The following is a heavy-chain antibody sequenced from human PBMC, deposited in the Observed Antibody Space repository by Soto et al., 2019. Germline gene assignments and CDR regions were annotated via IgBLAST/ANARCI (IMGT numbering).Heavy chain of an antibody. V-gene: IGHV3-21*01. CDR2: ISSSSSYI. CDR3: ARDQGGYYSPFDY. D-gene: IGHD3-10*01. CDR1: GFTFSSYS. J-gene: IGHJ4*02. Sequence: VGSLRLSCAASGFTFSSYSMKWGRQAPGKGLEWVSSISSSSSYIYYADSVKGRFTISRDNAKNSLYLQMNSLRAEDTAVYYCARDQGGYYSPFDYWGQGTLVTVSS.